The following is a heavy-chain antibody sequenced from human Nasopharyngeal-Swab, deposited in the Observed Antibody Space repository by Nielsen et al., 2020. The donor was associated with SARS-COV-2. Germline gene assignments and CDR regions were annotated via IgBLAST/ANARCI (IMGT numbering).Heavy chain of an antibody. D-gene: IGHD6-19*01. Sequence: GESLKISCAASGFTFDDYAMHRVRQAPGKGLEWVSLICGVGGSPYYADSVKGRFTISRDNSKNSLYLQMNSLRTEDTALYYCAKEAPGKYSSGSDPHYYYYYGMDVWGQGTTVTVSS. J-gene: IGHJ6*02. CDR3: AKEAPGKYSSGSDPHYYYYYGMDV. CDR1: GFTFDDYA. V-gene: IGHV3-43*02. CDR2: ICGVGGSP.